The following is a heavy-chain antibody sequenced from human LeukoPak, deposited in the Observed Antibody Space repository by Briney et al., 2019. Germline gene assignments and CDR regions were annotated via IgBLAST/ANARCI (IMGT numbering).Heavy chain of an antibody. CDR3: ARDGYCSGTSCYYYYGMDV. CDR2: ISYDGSNK. CDR1: GFTFSSYA. J-gene: IGHJ6*02. V-gene: IGHV3-30-3*01. D-gene: IGHD2-2*03. Sequence: GGSLRLSCAASGFTFSSYAMHWVRQAPGKGLEWVAVISYDGSNKYYADSVKGRFTISRDNSKNTLYLQMNSLRAEDTAVYYCARDGYCSGTSCYYYYGMDVWGQGTTVTVSS.